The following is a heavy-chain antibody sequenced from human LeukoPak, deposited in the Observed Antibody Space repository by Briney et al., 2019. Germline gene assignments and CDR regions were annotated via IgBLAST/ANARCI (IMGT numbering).Heavy chain of an antibody. CDR1: GYTFTSYG. D-gene: IGHD3-22*01. CDR2: IRAYNGNT. J-gene: IGHJ3*02. CDR3: ARTMYYYDSSGYSVPFDI. Sequence: ASVKVSCKASGYTFTSYGISWVRQAPGHALEWMGWIRAYNGNTNYAQKLQGRVTMTTDTSTSTAYMELRSLRSDDTAVYYCARTMYYYDSSGYSVPFDIWGQGTMVTVSS. V-gene: IGHV1-18*01.